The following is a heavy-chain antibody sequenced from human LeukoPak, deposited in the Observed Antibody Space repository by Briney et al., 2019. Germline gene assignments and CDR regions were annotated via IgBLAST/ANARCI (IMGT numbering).Heavy chain of an antibody. CDR3: SACSGGSCYEFDP. CDR1: GGTFSSYA. J-gene: IGHJ5*02. CDR2: IMPIFGTA. V-gene: IGHV1-69*05. D-gene: IGHD2-15*01. Sequence: SVKVSCKASGGTFSSYAISWVRQAPGQGLEWMGRIMPIFGTANYAQKFQGRVTITTDESTSTAYMELSSLRAEDTAVYYCSACSGGSCYEFDPWGQGTLVTVSS.